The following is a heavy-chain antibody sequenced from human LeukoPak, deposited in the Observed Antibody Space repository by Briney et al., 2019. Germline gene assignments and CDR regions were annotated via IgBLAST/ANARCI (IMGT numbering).Heavy chain of an antibody. CDR1: GFTFSSYA. CDR3: AKDPGGRYSSGWYRFDY. CDR2: ISGSGGST. J-gene: IGHJ4*02. Sequence: GGSLRLSCAASGFTFSSYAMSWVRQVPGKGLEWVSAISGSGGSTYYADSVKGRFTISRDNSKNTLYLQMNSLRAEDTAVYYCAKDPGGRYSSGWYRFDYWGQGTLVTVSS. V-gene: IGHV3-23*01. D-gene: IGHD6-19*01.